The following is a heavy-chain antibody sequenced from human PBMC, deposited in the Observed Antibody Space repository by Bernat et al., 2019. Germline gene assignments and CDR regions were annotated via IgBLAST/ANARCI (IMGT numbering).Heavy chain of an antibody. V-gene: IGHV3-72*01. CDR2: IRNKPNRYTT. CDR1: GFTFSDHY. J-gene: IGHJ3*02. Sequence: EMQLVESGGGLVQPGGSLRLSCAASGFTFSDHYMDWARQAPGKGLEWVGRIRNKPNRYTTEYAASVKGRFTISRDDSTNTLYLQMNSLKTEDTAVYYCARSFGGVIADAFDIWGQGTMVTVSS. CDR3: ARSFGGVIADAFDI. D-gene: IGHD3-16*02.